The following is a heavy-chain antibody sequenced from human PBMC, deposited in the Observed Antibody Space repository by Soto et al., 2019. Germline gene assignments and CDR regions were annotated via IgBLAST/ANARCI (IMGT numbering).Heavy chain of an antibody. CDR3: VSVEGTPTVTGDYYYAADA. CDR2: IFDGGSA. V-gene: IGHV4-59*12. D-gene: IGHD4-17*01. Sequence: SETLSLTCTVSGGTITYYYWSWIRQAPGKGLEWLGYIFDGGSANYNPSLKSRVSFSLDKSQNQLSLKLTSVTGADTAIYYCVSVEGTPTVTGDYYYAADAWGQGTAVTVSS. J-gene: IGHJ6*02. CDR1: GGTITYYY.